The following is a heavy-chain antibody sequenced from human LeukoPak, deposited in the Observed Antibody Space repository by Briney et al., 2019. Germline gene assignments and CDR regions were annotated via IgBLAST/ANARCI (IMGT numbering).Heavy chain of an antibody. Sequence: SETLSLTCAVYGGSFSGYYWSWIRQPPGKGLEWIGEINHSGSTNYNPSLKSRVTISVDTSKNQFSLKLSSVTAADTAVYYCARVVEVVVINDWYFDLWGRGTLVTVSS. CDR1: GGSFSGYY. CDR2: INHSGST. V-gene: IGHV4-34*01. D-gene: IGHD3-22*01. CDR3: ARVVEVVVINDWYFDL. J-gene: IGHJ2*01.